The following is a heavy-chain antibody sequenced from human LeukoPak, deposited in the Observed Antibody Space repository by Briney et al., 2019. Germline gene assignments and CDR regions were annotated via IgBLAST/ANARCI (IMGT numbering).Heavy chain of an antibody. CDR1: GYSFTIYW. V-gene: IGHV5-51*01. J-gene: IGHJ4*02. D-gene: IGHD3-22*01. Sequence: GESLKISCKGSGYSFTIYWIGWVRQMPGKGLEWMGIIYPGDSDTRYSPSFQGQVTISADKSISTAYLQWSSLKASDAAMYYCSRQYYYYSSGYPIFDYWGQGTLVTVSS. CDR3: SRQYYYYSSGYPIFDY. CDR2: IYPGDSDT.